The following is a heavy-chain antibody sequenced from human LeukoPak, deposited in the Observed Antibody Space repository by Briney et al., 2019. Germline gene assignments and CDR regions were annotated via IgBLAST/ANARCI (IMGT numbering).Heavy chain of an antibody. V-gene: IGHV3-9*01. J-gene: IGHJ6*03. Sequence: PGGSLRLSCAASGFTFDDYAMHWVRQAPGKGLEWVSGISWNSGSIGYADSVKGRFTISRDNAKNSLYLQMNSLRAEDTALYYCAKGVAAGYYYSMDVWGKGTTVTVSS. CDR2: ISWNSGSI. CDR1: GFTFDDYA. D-gene: IGHD6-13*01. CDR3: AKGVAAGYYYSMDV.